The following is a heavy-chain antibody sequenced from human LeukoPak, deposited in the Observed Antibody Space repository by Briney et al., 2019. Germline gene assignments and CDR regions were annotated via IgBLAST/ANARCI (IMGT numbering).Heavy chain of an antibody. Sequence: GGSLRPSCAASGFTFSSYAMSWVRQAPGKGLEWVSSISGSGNRTYYADSVKGRFTISRDNSKNTLFLQMNSLSAEDTAVYYCAKNLYCGGGSCYPSALGMDVWGQGTTVTVSS. CDR1: GFTFSSYA. CDR2: ISGSGNRT. CDR3: AKNLYCGGGSCYPSALGMDV. V-gene: IGHV3-23*01. D-gene: IGHD2-15*01. J-gene: IGHJ6*02.